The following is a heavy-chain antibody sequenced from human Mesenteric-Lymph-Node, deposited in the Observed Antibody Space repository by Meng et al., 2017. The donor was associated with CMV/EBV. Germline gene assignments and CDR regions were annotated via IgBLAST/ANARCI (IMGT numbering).Heavy chain of an antibody. Sequence: GESLKISCAGSGFTFYSYEMTWVRQAPGKGLEWVSYITSYGSTTKYADSVKGRFTISRDNAKNSLYLQMNSLRAEDTALYYCARARYSGSNGAYGMDVWGQGTTVTVSS. J-gene: IGHJ6*02. V-gene: IGHV3-48*03. CDR2: ITSYGSTT. D-gene: IGHD3-10*01. CDR3: ARARYSGSNGAYGMDV. CDR1: GFTFYSYE.